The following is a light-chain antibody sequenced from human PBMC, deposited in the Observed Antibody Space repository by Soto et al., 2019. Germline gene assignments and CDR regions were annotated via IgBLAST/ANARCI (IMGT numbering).Light chain of an antibody. J-gene: IGKJ2*01. CDR2: AAS. CDR3: QQSYSTPPS. Sequence: DIQMTQSPSSLSASVGDRVTITCRASQSISSYLNWYQQKPGKAPKLLIYAASSLQSGVPSRFSCSGSETDFTLTISSLQPEYFSTYYCQQSYSTPPSFGQGTKLESK. V-gene: IGKV1-39*01. CDR1: QSISSY.